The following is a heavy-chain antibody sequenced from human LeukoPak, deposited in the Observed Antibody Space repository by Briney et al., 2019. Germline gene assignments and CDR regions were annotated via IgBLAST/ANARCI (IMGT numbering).Heavy chain of an antibody. Sequence: ASVTVSCKASGYTFTSYGISWVRQTPGQGLEWMGWISAYNGNTNYAQKLQGRVTMTTDTSTSTAYMELRSLRSDDTAVYYCARGTYYYDSSGYYPSDYYYYYMDVWGKGTTVTISS. J-gene: IGHJ6*03. CDR3: ARGTYYYDSSGYYPSDYYYYYMDV. V-gene: IGHV1-18*01. CDR1: GYTFTSYG. D-gene: IGHD3-22*01. CDR2: ISAYNGNT.